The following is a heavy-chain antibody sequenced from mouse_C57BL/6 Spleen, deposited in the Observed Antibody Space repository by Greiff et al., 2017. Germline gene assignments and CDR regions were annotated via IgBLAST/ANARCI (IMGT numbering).Heavy chain of an antibody. D-gene: IGHD2-4*01. J-gene: IGHJ3*01. V-gene: IGHV1-81*01. CDR3: ARYLYDYDERFAY. CDR2: IYPRSGNT. CDR1: GYTFTSYG. Sequence: QVHVKQSGAELARPGASVKLSCKASGYTFTSYGISWVKQRPGQGLEWIGEIYPRSGNTYYNEKFKGKATLTADKSSSTAYMELRSLTSEDSAVYFCARYLYDYDERFAYWGQGTLVTVSA.